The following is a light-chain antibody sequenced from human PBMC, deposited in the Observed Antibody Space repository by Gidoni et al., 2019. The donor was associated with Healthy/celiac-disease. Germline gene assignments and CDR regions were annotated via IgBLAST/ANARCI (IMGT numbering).Light chain of an antibody. CDR3: QQFKSYPLT. Sequence: IQLTQSPSSLSASVGDSVTITCRASQGISTYLVWYQQKPGKVHKLLIYSASTLQSGVPSRFSGSGSETDFTLTISSLQPEDFATYFCQQFKSYPLTFGGGTKVEIK. CDR2: SAS. CDR1: QGISTY. J-gene: IGKJ4*01. V-gene: IGKV1-9*01.